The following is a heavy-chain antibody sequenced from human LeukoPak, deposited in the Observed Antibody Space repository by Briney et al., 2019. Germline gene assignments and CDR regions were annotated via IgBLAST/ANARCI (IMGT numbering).Heavy chain of an antibody. CDR3: ARDIMVRGQPVRPDF. Sequence: ASVKDSCKASGYTFTSYGITWVRQAPGQGREWMGWISAYNGETEYALKFQGRVTMTTDTSTSTAYMELRSLTSDDTGVYYCARDIMVRGQPVRPDFWGQGTLVTVSS. CDR1: GYTFTSYG. D-gene: IGHD3-10*01. CDR2: ISAYNGET. V-gene: IGHV1-18*04. J-gene: IGHJ4*02.